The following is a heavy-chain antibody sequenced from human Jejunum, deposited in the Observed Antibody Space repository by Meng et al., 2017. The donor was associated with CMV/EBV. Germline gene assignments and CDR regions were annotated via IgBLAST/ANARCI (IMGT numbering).Heavy chain of an antibody. CDR3: AVAINGYNYVDH. J-gene: IGHJ4*02. V-gene: IGHV7-4-1*02. CDR2: ISANTGNS. Sequence: CKASEDTVNNYAMDWVRQAPGQGLEWMGWISANTGNSVYAQGFTGRFVFSLDTSVSTAYLQISSLKAEDTAVYYCAVAINGYNYVDHWGQGTLVTVSS. CDR1: EDTVNNYA. D-gene: IGHD5-24*01.